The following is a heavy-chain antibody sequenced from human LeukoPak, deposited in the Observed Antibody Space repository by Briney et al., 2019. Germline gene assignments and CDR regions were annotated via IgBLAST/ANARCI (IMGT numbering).Heavy chain of an antibody. Sequence: ASVTVSCKASGYTFTGYYIHWVRQAPGQGLEWMGWINPNSGGTNYAQMFQDWVTMTRDTSISTAYMELSRLRSDDTAVYYCARAGGASDSSGWYVFDYWGQGTLVTVSS. J-gene: IGHJ4*02. V-gene: IGHV1-2*04. CDR3: ARAGGASDSSGWYVFDY. CDR2: INPNSGGT. CDR1: GYTFTGYY. D-gene: IGHD6-19*01.